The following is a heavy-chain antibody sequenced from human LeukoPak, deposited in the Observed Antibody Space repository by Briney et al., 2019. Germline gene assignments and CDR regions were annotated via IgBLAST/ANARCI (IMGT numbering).Heavy chain of an antibody. D-gene: IGHD3-9*01. J-gene: IGHJ4*02. V-gene: IGHV3-21*01. CDR3: AREVILTGYYVPSDY. CDR1: GFTFSSYS. Sequence: GGSLRLSSAASGFTFSSYSMNWVRQAQGKGLEWVSSISSSSSYIYCADSVKGRFTISRDNAKNSLYLQMNSLRAEDTAVYYCAREVILTGYYVPSDYWGQGTLVTVSS. CDR2: ISSSSSYI.